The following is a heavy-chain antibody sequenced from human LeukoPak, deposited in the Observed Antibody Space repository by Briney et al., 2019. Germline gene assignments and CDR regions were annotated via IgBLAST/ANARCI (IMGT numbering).Heavy chain of an antibody. Sequence: SETLSLTSSVSGGSASSGSYYWSWIRHPPGKGLEWIAYIYHSGSTSYNPSLQSRVTISLDISQNQVSLRLSSVTAADTAVYYCASGRGFSGSWFDYWGQGILVTVSS. V-gene: IGHV4-61*01. CDR3: ASGRGFSGSWFDY. J-gene: IGHJ4*02. CDR2: IYHSGST. CDR1: GGSASSGSYY. D-gene: IGHD6-13*01.